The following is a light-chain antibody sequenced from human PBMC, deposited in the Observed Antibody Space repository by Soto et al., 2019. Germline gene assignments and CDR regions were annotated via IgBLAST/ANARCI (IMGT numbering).Light chain of an antibody. J-gene: IGKJ4*01. CDR2: AAS. CDR1: QGISSY. V-gene: IGKV1-9*01. Sequence: DIQLTQTPSLLSASVGDRVTITCRASQGISSYLAWYQQKPGKAPXXLIYAASTLQSGVPSRLSGSGSGTEFTLTIRSMQPEDFATDDCQQLNSYPLFGGGTKVDIK. CDR3: QQLNSYPL.